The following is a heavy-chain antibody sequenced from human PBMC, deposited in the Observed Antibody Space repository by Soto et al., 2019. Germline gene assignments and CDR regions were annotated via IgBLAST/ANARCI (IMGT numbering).Heavy chain of an antibody. CDR1: GYTFTSYA. D-gene: IGHD3-16*01. CDR2: INAGNGNT. Sequence: ASVKVSCKASGYTFTSYAMHWVRQAPGQRLEWMGWINAGNGNTKYSQKFQGRVTITRDTSASTAYMELSSLRSEDTAVYYCARADPRSLGVGAFDIWGQGTMVTVS. J-gene: IGHJ3*02. CDR3: ARADPRSLGVGAFDI. V-gene: IGHV1-3*01.